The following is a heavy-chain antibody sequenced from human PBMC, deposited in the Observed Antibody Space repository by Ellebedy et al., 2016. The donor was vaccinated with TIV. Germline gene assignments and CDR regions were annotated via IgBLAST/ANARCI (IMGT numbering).Heavy chain of an antibody. CDR3: ARRTGLGPYYYNYMDV. CDR1: GGSFSGYY. Sequence: SETLSLTCAVYGGSFSGYYWSWIRQPPGKGLEWIGEIYHSGSTNYNPSLKSRVTISVDTSKNQFSLKLSSVTAADTAVYYCARRTGLGPYYYNYMDVWGKGTMVTVSS. D-gene: IGHD1-1*01. J-gene: IGHJ6*03. CDR2: IYHSGST. V-gene: IGHV4-34*01.